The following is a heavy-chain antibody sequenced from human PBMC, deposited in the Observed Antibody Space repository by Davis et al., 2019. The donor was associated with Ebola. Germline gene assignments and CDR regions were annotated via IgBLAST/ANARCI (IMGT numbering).Heavy chain of an antibody. V-gene: IGHV3-30*03. CDR3: ARVGYSTEFDY. D-gene: IGHD4-11*01. Sequence: GGSLRLSCAASGFTFSSYGMHWVRQAPGKGLEWVAVISYDGSNKYYADSVKGRFTISRDTSKNTLYLQMNSLRAEDTAVYYCARVGYSTEFDYWGQGTLVTVSS. J-gene: IGHJ4*02. CDR1: GFTFSSYG. CDR2: ISYDGSNK.